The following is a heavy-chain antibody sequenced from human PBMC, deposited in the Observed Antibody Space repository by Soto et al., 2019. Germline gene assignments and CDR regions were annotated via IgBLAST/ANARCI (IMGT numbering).Heavy chain of an antibody. D-gene: IGHD2-21*02. CDR2: ISRSGAKT. CDR1: GFTFGNFA. Sequence: PGGSLILSCAASGFTFGNFAMSWVRQTPAEGLEWVSTISRSGAKTYYADSVKGRFTVSRDNSKSTLYLQMNSLSAEDTALYYCVLGGGDYRWFDPCGQGALVTVSA. J-gene: IGHJ5*02. V-gene: IGHV3-23*01. CDR3: VLGGGDYRWFDP.